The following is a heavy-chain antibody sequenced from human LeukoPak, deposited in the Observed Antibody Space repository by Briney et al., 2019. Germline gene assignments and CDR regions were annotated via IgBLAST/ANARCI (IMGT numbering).Heavy chain of an antibody. V-gene: IGHV3-7*01. CDR3: AREKSITGTTWDY. CDR1: GFTFSNYW. CDR2: IKQDGSEK. D-gene: IGHD1-7*01. J-gene: IGHJ4*02. Sequence: GGSLRLSCAVSGFTFSNYWMTWFRQAPGKGLEWVANIKQDGSEKYYVDSVKGRFTISRDNAKNSLYLQMNSLRAEDTAVYYCAREKSITGTTWDYWGQGTLVTVSS.